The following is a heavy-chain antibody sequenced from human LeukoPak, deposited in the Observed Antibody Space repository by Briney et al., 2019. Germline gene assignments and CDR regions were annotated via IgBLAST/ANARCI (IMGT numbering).Heavy chain of an antibody. J-gene: IGHJ4*02. CDR1: GFTFSSYG. Sequence: QPGRSLRLSCAASGFTFSSYGMHWVRQAPGKGLEWVAVIWYDGSNKYYADSVKGRFTISRDNSKNTLYLQMNSLRAEDMAVYYCAKSGGSHYYFDYWGQGTLVTVSS. D-gene: IGHD1-26*01. V-gene: IGHV3-33*06. CDR2: IWYDGSNK. CDR3: AKSGGSHYYFDY.